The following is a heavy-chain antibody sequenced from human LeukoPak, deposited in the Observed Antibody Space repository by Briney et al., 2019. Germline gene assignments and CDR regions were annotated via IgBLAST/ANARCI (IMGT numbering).Heavy chain of an antibody. D-gene: IGHD2-2*01. Sequence: ASVKVSCKASGYTFTGYYMHWVRQAPGQGLEWMGWINPNSGGTNYAQKFQGRVTMTRDTSISTAYMELSRLRSDDTAVYYSAMPYCSSTSCYAFFDYWGQGTLVTVSS. V-gene: IGHV1-2*02. J-gene: IGHJ4*02. CDR3: AMPYCSSTSCYAFFDY. CDR2: INPNSGGT. CDR1: GYTFTGYY.